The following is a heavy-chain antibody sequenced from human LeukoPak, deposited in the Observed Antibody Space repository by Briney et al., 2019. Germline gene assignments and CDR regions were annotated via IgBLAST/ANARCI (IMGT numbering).Heavy chain of an antibody. CDR1: GYTFTSYG. J-gene: IGHJ4*02. Sequence: GASVKVSCKASGYTFTSYGISWVRQAPGQGLEWMGWISAYNGNTNYAQKLQGRVTMTTDTSTSTVYMELRSLRSDDTAVYYCARERGATQFDYWGQGTLVTASS. D-gene: IGHD1-26*01. CDR3: ARERGATQFDY. V-gene: IGHV1-18*01. CDR2: ISAYNGNT.